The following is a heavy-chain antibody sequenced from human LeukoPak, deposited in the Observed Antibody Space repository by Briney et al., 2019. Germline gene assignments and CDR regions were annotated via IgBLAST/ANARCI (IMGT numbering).Heavy chain of an antibody. J-gene: IGHJ4*02. CDR3: ARGVFWSGYLDY. CDR1: GGSISNYY. D-gene: IGHD3-3*01. Sequence: TSETLSLTCTVSGGSISNYYWSWIRQSPGKGLEWIGYIYYSGSTNCNPSLKSRVTISVDTSKNQFSLKLSSVTAADTAVYYCARGVFWSGYLDYWGQGTLVTVSS. V-gene: IGHV4-59*12. CDR2: IYYSGST.